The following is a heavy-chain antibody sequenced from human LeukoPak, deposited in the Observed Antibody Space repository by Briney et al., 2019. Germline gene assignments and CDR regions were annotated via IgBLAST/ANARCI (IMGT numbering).Heavy chain of an antibody. J-gene: IGHJ4*02. CDR1: GFTLSKHW. CDR2: IKQDGSEK. V-gene: IGHV3-7*01. Sequence: GGSLTLSCAASGFTLSKHWMTWVRQAPGKGQECVAIIKQDGSEKYYVNSVKGRFTISRDNAKNSLYLQMNSLRVEDTAVYYCGREWAVDFWGQGTLVTVSS. CDR3: GREWAVDF.